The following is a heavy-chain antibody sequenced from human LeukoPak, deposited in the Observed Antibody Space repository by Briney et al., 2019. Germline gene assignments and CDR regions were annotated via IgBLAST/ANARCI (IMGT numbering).Heavy chain of an antibody. J-gene: IGHJ4*02. D-gene: IGHD6-13*01. V-gene: IGHV4-39*07. CDR1: GASLTNNDYY. CDR3: ARGRRQGQLPLVLYFDY. Sequence: SETLSLTCPVSGASLTNNDYYWGWVRQPPGKGLEWMGSIYYSGSVYYNPSLKNRITISVDTSTFSLKVKSVTAADTAVYFCARGRRQGQLPLVLYFDYWGPGMLVAVSS. CDR2: IYYSGSV.